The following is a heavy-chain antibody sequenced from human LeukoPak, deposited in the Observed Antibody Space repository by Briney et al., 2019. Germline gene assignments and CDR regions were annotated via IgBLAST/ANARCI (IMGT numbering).Heavy chain of an antibody. D-gene: IGHD2-15*01. CDR2: ISGSGGST. CDR3: AKGYCSGGNCASDY. V-gene: IGHV3-23*01. J-gene: IGHJ4*02. CDR1: GSTFSSYA. Sequence: GGSLRLSCSASGSTFSSYAINWVRRAPGKGLEWVSAISGSGGSTYYADSVKGRFTISRDNSRNTLYVQMNSLRAEDTAVYYCAKGYCSGGNCASDYWGRGTLVTVSS.